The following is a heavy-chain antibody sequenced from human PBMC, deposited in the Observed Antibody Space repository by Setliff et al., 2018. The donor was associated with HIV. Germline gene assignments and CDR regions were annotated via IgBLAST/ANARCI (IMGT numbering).Heavy chain of an antibody. CDR2: AYYSGST. Sequence: SETLSLTCTVSGDGISSWQWSWIRQPPGKALEWIGYAYYSGSTNYNPSLKSRVTISIDMSKNQFSLNLKSVTAADTALYFCARATESSYDLLTAFWFFDSWGQGTPVTVSS. D-gene: IGHD3-9*01. CDR3: ARATESSYDLLTAFWFFDS. J-gene: IGHJ4*02. CDR1: GDGISSWQ. V-gene: IGHV4-59*01.